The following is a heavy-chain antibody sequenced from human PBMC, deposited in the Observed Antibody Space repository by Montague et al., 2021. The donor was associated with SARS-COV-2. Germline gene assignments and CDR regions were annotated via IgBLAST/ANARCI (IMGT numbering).Heavy chain of an antibody. CDR1: GGSITDRTYY. CDR2: IYYSGTT. V-gene: IGHV4-39*01. J-gene: IGHJ4*02. D-gene: IGHD6-13*01. Sequence: SETLSLTSSVSGGSITDRTYYWGCIRQSPGKGLEWIGAIYYSGTTYYXPSLKSRVTISLDTSKNQFSLKMTSVTAADTAVYYCARHWGIAAAGNWGQGTLVTVSS. CDR3: ARHWGIAAAGN.